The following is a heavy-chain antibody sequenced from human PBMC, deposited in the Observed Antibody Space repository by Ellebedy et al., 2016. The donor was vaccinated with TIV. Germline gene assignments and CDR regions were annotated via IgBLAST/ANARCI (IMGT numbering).Heavy chain of an antibody. D-gene: IGHD4-17*01. Sequence: GGSLRLSCAASGFTFSDYYMSWIRQAPGKGLEWVAVISYDGSNKYYADSVKGRFTISRDNSKNTLYLQMNSLRVEDTAVYYCARWPSGDAPLDYWGQGTLVTVSS. J-gene: IGHJ4*02. CDR2: ISYDGSNK. V-gene: IGHV3-30-3*01. CDR1: GFTFSDYY. CDR3: ARWPSGDAPLDY.